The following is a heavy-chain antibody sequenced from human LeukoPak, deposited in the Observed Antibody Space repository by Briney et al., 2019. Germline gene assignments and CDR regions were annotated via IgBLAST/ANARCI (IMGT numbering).Heavy chain of an antibody. CDR1: GFNFRSYW. V-gene: IGHV3-74*01. D-gene: IGHD4-17*01. CDR3: ARDSTDRDYGANNWFDP. CDR2: INSDGSST. Sequence: GSLKLSCAASGFNFRSYWMHLVRQAPREGLVWVSPINSDGSSTSYADSVKGRFTISRDNAKNTLYLQMNSLRAEDTAVYYCARDSTDRDYGANNWFDPWGQGTLVTVSS. J-gene: IGHJ5*02.